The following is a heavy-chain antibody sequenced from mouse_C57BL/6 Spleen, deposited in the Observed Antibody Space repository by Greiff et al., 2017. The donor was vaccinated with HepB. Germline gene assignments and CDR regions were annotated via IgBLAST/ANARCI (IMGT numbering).Heavy chain of an antibody. CDR1: GYAFSSSW. CDR3: ARSAPTVVGAMDY. V-gene: IGHV1-82*01. Sequence: QVQLQQSGPELVKPGASVKISCKASGYAFSSSWMNWVKQRPGKGLEWIGRIYPGDGDTNYNGKFKGKATLAADKSSSAAYMQLSSLTSEDSAVYFCARSAPTVVGAMDYWGQGTSVTVSS. J-gene: IGHJ4*01. D-gene: IGHD1-1*01. CDR2: IYPGDGDT.